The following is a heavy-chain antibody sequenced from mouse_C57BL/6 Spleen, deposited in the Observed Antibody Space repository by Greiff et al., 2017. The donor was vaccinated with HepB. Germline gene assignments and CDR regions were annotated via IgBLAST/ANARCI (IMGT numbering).Heavy chain of an antibody. Sequence: EVKLMESGGDLVKPGGSLKLSCAASGFTFSSYGMSWVRQTPDKRLEWVATISSGGSYTYYPDSVKGRFTISRDNAKNTQYLQMSSLKSEDTAMYYCARQGTGTDWYFDVWGTGTTVTVSS. D-gene: IGHD4-1*01. CDR1: GFTFSSYG. V-gene: IGHV5-6*01. J-gene: IGHJ1*03. CDR3: ARQGTGTDWYFDV. CDR2: ISSGGSYT.